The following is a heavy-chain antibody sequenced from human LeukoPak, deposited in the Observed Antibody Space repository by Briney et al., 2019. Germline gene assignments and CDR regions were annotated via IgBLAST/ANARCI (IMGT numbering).Heavy chain of an antibody. CDR3: ARPTLPMANEAFDI. J-gene: IGHJ3*02. D-gene: IGHD2/OR15-2a*01. Sequence: NTGGSLRLSCAASGFTFISYSMNWVRQAPGKGLEWVSSISSSSSYIYYADSVKGRFTISRDNAKNSLYLQMNSLRAEDTAVYYCARPTLPMANEAFDIWRQGTMVTVSS. CDR2: ISSSSSYI. CDR1: GFTFISYS. V-gene: IGHV3-21*01.